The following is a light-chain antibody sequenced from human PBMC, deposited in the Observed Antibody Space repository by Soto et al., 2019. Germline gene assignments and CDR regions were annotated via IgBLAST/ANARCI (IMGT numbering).Light chain of an antibody. CDR1: QSISSW. V-gene: IGKV1-5*01. J-gene: IGKJ1*01. CDR2: DAS. CDR3: QQYNSYPWT. Sequence: DIQMTQSPYTLSASVGDRVTITCRASQSISSWLAWYQQKPGKAPKLLIYDASSLESGVPSRFSGSGSGTEFTLTISSLQPDDFATYYCQQYNSYPWTFGQGTKV.